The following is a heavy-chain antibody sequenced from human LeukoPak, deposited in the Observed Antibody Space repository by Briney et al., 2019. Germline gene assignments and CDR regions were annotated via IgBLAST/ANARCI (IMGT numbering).Heavy chain of an antibody. D-gene: IGHD3-10*01. CDR3: ARAHRGYYGSGSYYNDAFDI. V-gene: IGHV3-13*04. Sequence: PGGSLRLSCAASGFAFSSYDMHWVRQATGKGLEWVSAIGTAGDTYYPGSVKGRFTISRENAKNSLYLQMNSLRAGDTAVYYCARAHRGYYGSGSYYNDAFDIWGQGTMVTVSS. CDR2: IGTAGDT. CDR1: GFAFSSYD. J-gene: IGHJ3*02.